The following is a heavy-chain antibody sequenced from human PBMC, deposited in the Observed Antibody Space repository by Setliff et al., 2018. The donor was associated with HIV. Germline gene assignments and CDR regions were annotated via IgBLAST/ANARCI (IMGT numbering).Heavy chain of an antibody. Sequence: SETLSLTCTVSGGSISSTNYYWGWIRQTPGKGLEWIGSIYYSGTTFYTPSLKRRLTISLDTSKNQFSLKLNSVTAADTAVYYCARAPTGGLVGYFHHWGQGTLVTVSS. V-gene: IGHV4-39*07. J-gene: IGHJ1*01. CDR1: GGSISSTNYY. CDR2: IYYSGTT. D-gene: IGHD3-10*01. CDR3: ARAPTGGLVGYFHH.